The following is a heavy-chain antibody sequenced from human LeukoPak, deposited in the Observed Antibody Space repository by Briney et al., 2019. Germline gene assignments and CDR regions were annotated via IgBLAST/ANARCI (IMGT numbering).Heavy chain of an antibody. CDR2: ISSSSSYV. CDR3: ARDGGAYYYDSSGPAGY. V-gene: IGHV3-21*01. D-gene: IGHD3-22*01. CDR1: GFTFSSYS. Sequence: GGSLRLSCAAPGFTFSSYSMNWVRQAPGKGLEWVSSISSSSSYVYYADSVKGRFTISRDNAKNSLYLQMNSLRAEDTAVYYCARDGGAYYYDSSGPAGYWGQGTLVTVSS. J-gene: IGHJ4*02.